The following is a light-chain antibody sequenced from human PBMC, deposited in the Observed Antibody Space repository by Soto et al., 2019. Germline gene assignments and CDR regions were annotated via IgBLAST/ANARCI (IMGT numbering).Light chain of an antibody. J-gene: IGKJ5*01. CDR2: GAS. V-gene: IGKV3-20*01. Sequence: EIVLTQSPATLSLSPGERPTLPCRASQSVSSYLAWYQQKPGQAPRLLIYGASSRATGIPDRFSGSGSGTDFTLTISRLEPEDFAVYYCQQYGSSPRTFGQGTRLEIK. CDR1: QSVSSY. CDR3: QQYGSSPRT.